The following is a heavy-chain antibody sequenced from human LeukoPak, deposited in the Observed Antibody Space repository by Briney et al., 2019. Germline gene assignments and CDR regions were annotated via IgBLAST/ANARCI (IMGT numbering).Heavy chain of an antibody. V-gene: IGHV3-21*01. J-gene: IGHJ4*02. CDR1: GFTFSSYS. Sequence: GGSLRLSCAASGFTFSSYSMNWVRQAPGKGLEWVSSITSDSSFIFYADSVKGPFTISRDNAKNSLYLQMNTRRAEDTGVDYCARAVTYCSGGSCYSGLPSGYWGQGTLVTVSS. CDR3: ARAVTYCSGGSCYSGLPSGY. D-gene: IGHD2-15*01. CDR2: ITSDSSFI.